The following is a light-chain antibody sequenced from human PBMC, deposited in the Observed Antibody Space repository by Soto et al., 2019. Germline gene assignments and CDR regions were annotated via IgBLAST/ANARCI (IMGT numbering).Light chain of an antibody. J-gene: IGLJ3*02. Sequence: QSALTQPRSVSGSPGQSVTISCTGTSSDVGGYNFVSWCQHHPGKAPKLMIYDVSLRPSGVPDRVSGSKSGNTASLTISGLQAEDEADYYCCSYAGSFTWVFGGVTKLTVL. CDR2: DVS. CDR1: SSDVGGYNF. V-gene: IGLV2-11*01. CDR3: CSYAGSFTWV.